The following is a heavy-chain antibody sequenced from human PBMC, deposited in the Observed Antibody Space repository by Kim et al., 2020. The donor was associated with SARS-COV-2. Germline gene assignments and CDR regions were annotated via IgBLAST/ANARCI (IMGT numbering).Heavy chain of an antibody. Sequence: SETLSLTCTVSGGSISSYYWSWIRQPPGKGLEWIGYIYYSGSTNYNPSLKSRVTISVDTSKNQFSLKLSSVTAADTAVYYCARHRWAVGIYYGMDVWGQGTTVTVSS. CDR3: ARHRWAVGIYYGMDV. CDR2: IYYSGST. D-gene: IGHD7-27*01. V-gene: IGHV4-59*08. CDR1: GGSISSYY. J-gene: IGHJ6*02.